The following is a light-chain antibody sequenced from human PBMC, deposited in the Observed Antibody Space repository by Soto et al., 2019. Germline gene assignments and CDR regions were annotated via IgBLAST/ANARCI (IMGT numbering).Light chain of an antibody. CDR3: QQYNNWPPWR. CDR1: QSVSSN. CDR2: GAS. Sequence: EIVMTQSPATLSVSPGERATLSCSASQSVSSNLAWYQQKPGQAPRLLIYGASTRATRIPAKFRGSGSGTELNLTISSLQSEDFAVYYCQQYNNWPPWRFGQGTKVEIK. J-gene: IGKJ1*01. V-gene: IGKV3-15*01.